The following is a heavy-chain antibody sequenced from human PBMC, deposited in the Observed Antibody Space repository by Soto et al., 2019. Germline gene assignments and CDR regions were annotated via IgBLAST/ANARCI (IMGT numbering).Heavy chain of an antibody. CDR1: GYSFTTYG. CDR2: ISAYNGNT. Sequence: GASVKVSCKTSGYSFTTYGISWVRQAPGQGLEWMGWISAYNGNTNYVQKLQGRVTMTTDTSTSTAYMELRSLRSDDTAVYYCAREGPAPYYYYGMDVWGQGSTVTVSS. J-gene: IGHJ6*02. CDR3: AREGPAPYYYYGMDV. V-gene: IGHV1-18*01.